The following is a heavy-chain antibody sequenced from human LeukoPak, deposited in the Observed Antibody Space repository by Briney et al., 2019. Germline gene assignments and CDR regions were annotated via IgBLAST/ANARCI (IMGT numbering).Heavy chain of an antibody. Sequence: GGSLRLSCTASGLTFSTSGFNWVRQAPGKGLEWVASIGPTGSDRYHADSIKGRFTISRDNANNFLYLQMNSLRAEDTAAYYCATETNGRHYDYWGQGTLLTVSS. CDR1: GLTFSTSG. D-gene: IGHD1-14*01. V-gene: IGHV3-21*06. J-gene: IGHJ4*02. CDR2: IGPTGSDR. CDR3: ATETNGRHYDY.